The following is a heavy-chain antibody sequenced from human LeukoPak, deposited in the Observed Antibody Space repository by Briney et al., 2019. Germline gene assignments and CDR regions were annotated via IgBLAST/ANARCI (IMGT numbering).Heavy chain of an antibody. CDR1: GGSISSSSYY. CDR3: AREASSSGWYVYYFDY. D-gene: IGHD6-19*01. CDR2: IYYSGST. J-gene: IGHJ4*02. Sequence: SETLSLTCTVSGGSISSSSYYWGWIRQPPGKGLEWVGNIYYSGSTYYNPSLKSRVTISVDTSKNQFSLRLSSVTAADTAVYYCAREASSSGWYVYYFDYWGQGTLVTVSS. V-gene: IGHV4-39*07.